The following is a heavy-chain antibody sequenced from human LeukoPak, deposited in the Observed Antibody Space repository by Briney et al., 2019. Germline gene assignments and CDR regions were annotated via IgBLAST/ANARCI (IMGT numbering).Heavy chain of an antibody. V-gene: IGHV1-2*02. D-gene: IGHD6-13*01. J-gene: IGHJ6*03. CDR3: ARAYSSSWWYYVDV. CDR2: INPNSGGT. CDR1: GYTFTGYY. Sequence: ASVKVSCKASGYTFTGYYMHWVRQAPGQGLEWMGWINPNSGGTNYAQKFQGRVTMTRDTSISTAYMELSRLRSDDTAVYYCARAYSSSWWYYVDVWGKGTTVTVSS.